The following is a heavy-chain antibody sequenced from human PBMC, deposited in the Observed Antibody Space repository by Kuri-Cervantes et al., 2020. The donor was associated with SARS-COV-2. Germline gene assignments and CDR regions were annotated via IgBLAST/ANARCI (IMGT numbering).Heavy chain of an antibody. D-gene: IGHD6-19*01. CDR3: VKEVSSGGWYGGD. CDR1: GFAFSRYG. J-gene: IGHJ4*02. V-gene: IGHV3-30*18. Sequence: GGSLRLSCAASGFAFSRYGMLWVRQAPGKGLEFVAAISYDARNEHYIDSVQGRFTISRDNFNNILYLQMNSLKPEDTALYYCVKEVSSGGWYGGDWGQGSLVTVSS. CDR2: ISYDARNE.